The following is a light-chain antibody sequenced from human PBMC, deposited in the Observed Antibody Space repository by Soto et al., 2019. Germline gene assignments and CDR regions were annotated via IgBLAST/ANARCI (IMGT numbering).Light chain of an antibody. Sequence: QSALTQPASVSGSPGQSITISCTGTSSDIGAYASVSWYQQHPDKAPKLIIYSVSHRSSGVSDRFSGSKSGNTASLTISGLHSEDEADYYCSSSTSSSTYVFGTGTKPTVL. CDR2: SVS. V-gene: IGLV2-14*03. J-gene: IGLJ1*01. CDR3: SSSTSSSTYV. CDR1: SSDIGAYAS.